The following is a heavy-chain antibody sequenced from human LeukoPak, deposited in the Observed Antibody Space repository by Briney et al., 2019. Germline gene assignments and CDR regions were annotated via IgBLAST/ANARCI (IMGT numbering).Heavy chain of an antibody. D-gene: IGHD6-6*01. CDR1: GFTLSSYA. CDR2: ISVSGNT. V-gene: IGHV3-23*01. J-gene: IGHJ4*02. Sequence: GGSLRLSCAASGFTLSSYAMSWVRRGPGKGLEWVSAISVSGNTYHADSVKGRFTISRDSSKNTLYLQMNSLRAEDAAVYYCASDPTSSSALDYWGQGTLVTVSS. CDR3: ASDPTSSSALDY.